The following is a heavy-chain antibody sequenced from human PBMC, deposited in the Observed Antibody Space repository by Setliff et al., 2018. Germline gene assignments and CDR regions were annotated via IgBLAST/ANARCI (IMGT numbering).Heavy chain of an antibody. CDR3: ASLYCSSTSCYRENDAFDI. V-gene: IGHV5-51*01. CDR1: GYSFTSYW. Sequence: PGESLKIPCKGPGYSFTSYWIGWVRQMPGKGLEWMGIIYPGDSDTRYSPSFQGQVTISADKSISTAYLQWSSLKASDTAMYYCASLYCSSTSCYRENDAFDIWGQGTMVTVSS. J-gene: IGHJ3*02. CDR2: IYPGDSDT. D-gene: IGHD2-2*02.